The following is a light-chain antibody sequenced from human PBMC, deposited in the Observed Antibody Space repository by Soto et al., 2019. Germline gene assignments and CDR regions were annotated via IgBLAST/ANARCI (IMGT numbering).Light chain of an antibody. J-gene: IGKJ1*01. CDR1: QSISSW. CDR3: QEYETFSPWT. CDR2: DAS. V-gene: IGKV1-5*01. Sequence: DIQMTQSPSTLSSSVGDRVTITCRASQSISSWLAWYQQKPGKAPKFLIYDASNLESGVPSRFSGSGSGTEFTLTISSLEPDDFATYYCQEYETFSPWTFGQGTKVDI.